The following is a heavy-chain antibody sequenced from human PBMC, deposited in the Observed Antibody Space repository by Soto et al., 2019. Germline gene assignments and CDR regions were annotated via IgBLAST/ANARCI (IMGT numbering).Heavy chain of an antibody. J-gene: IGHJ4*02. D-gene: IGHD5-18*01. Sequence: QVQLQESGPGLVKPSQTLSLSCTVSGGSISSAAYYWSWIRQHPGKGLESIGYISHSGSTYYTPSLKSRVIISAYTSKNQFSLNLTSVTAADTAVYYCAREYTYGSNFFDCWGQGALVTVSS. CDR2: ISHSGST. V-gene: IGHV4-31*03. CDR1: GGSISSAAYY. CDR3: AREYTYGSNFFDC.